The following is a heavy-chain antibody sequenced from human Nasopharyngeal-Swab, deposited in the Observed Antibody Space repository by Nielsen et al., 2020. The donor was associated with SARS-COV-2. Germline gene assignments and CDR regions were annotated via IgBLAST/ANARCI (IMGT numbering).Heavy chain of an antibody. J-gene: IGHJ6*02. V-gene: IGHV1-8*01. CDR2: MNPNSGNT. Sequence: ASVKVSCKVSGYTLTELSMHWVRQATGQGLEWMGWMNPNSGNTGYAQKFQGRVTMTRNTSLSTAYMELSSLRSEDTAVYYCARGPGSWYLGLAFRYYGMDVWGQGTTVTVSS. D-gene: IGHD6-13*01. CDR1: GYTLTELS. CDR3: ARGPGSWYLGLAFRYYGMDV.